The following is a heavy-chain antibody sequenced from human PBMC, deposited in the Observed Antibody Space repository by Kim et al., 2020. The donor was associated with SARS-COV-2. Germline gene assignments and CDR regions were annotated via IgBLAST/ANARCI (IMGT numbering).Heavy chain of an antibody. J-gene: IGHJ6*02. Sequence: STFYADSVKGRFTISRDNSKNTLYLQLNSLRAEDTAVYYCAKDLSGTRNMDVWGQGTTVTVS. CDR3: AKDLSGTRNMDV. D-gene: IGHD1-1*01. V-gene: IGHV3-23*01. CDR2: ST.